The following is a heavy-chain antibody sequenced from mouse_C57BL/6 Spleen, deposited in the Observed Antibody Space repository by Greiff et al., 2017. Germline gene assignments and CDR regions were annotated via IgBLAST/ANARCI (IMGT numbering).Heavy chain of an antibody. D-gene: IGHD2-4*01. J-gene: IGHJ2*01. CDR1: GYAFTNYL. CDR3: ARGDGITGDFDY. V-gene: IGHV1-54*01. CDR2: INPGSGGT. Sequence: QVHVKQSGAELVRPGTSVKVSCKASGYAFTNYLIEWVKQRPGQGLEWIGVINPGSGGTNYNEKFKGKATLTADKSSSTAYMQLSSLTSEDSAVYFCARGDGITGDFDYWGQGTTLTVSS.